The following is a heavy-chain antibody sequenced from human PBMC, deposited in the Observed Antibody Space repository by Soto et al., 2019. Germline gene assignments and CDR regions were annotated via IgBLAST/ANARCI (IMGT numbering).Heavy chain of an antibody. J-gene: IGHJ4*02. CDR1: GFTFSSYS. D-gene: IGHD3-3*01. CDR3: ARDYYDFWSGYYFGSDY. CDR2: ISSSSSYI. V-gene: IGHV3-21*01. Sequence: EVQLVESGGGLVKPGGSLRLSCAASGFTFSSYSMNWVRQAPGKGLEWVSSISSSSSYIYYADSVKGRFTISRDNAKNSLYLQMNSLRAEDTAVYYCARDYYDFWSGYYFGSDYWGQGTLVTVSS.